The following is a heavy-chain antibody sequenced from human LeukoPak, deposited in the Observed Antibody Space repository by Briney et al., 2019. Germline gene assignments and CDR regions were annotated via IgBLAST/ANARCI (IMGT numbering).Heavy chain of an antibody. CDR2: ISSSGSTI. CDR1: GFTFSSCE. CDR3: ARGDWGHTVVVVAAAPDY. D-gene: IGHD2-15*01. J-gene: IGHJ4*02. Sequence: PGGSLRLSCAASGFTFSSCEMNWVRQAPGKGLEWVSYISSSGSTIYYADSVKGRFTISRDNAKNSLYLQMNSLRAEDTAVYYCARGDWGHTVVVVAAAPDYWGQGTLVTVSS. V-gene: IGHV3-48*03.